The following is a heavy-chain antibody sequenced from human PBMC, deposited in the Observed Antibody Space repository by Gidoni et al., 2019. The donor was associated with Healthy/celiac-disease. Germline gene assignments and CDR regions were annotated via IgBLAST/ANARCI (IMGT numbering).Heavy chain of an antibody. J-gene: IGHJ6*03. CDR3: AKDGYYYDSSGYSSYYYYMDV. CDR1: ALPFSSYA. Sequence: EVQLLESGGGLVHPGGSLSLPCAASALPFSSYAMSWLRQAPGKGLEWVSAISGSGVSTYYADSVKGRFTISRDNSKNTLYLQMNSLRAEDTAVYYCAKDGYYYDSSGYSSYYYYMDVWGKGTTVTVSS. CDR2: ISGSGVST. D-gene: IGHD3-22*01. V-gene: IGHV3-23*01.